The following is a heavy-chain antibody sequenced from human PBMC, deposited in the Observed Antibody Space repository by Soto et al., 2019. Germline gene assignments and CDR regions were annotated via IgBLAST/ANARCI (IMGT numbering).Heavy chain of an antibody. Sequence: PGGSLRLSCAASGFTFSSYWMHWVRQAPGKGLVWVSRINSDGSSTSYADSVKGRFTISRDNAKNTLYLQMNSLRAEDTAVYYCARDRHYDFWSGYYYSGYFDYWGQGTLVTVSP. V-gene: IGHV3-74*01. D-gene: IGHD3-3*01. CDR1: GFTFSSYW. J-gene: IGHJ4*02. CDR3: ARDRHYDFWSGYYYSGYFDY. CDR2: INSDGSST.